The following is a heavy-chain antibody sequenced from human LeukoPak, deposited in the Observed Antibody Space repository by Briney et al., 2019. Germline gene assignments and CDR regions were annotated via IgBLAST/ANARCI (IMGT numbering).Heavy chain of an antibody. CDR2: IYTSGST. Sequence: SETLSLTCTVSGGSISSGSYCWSWIRQPAGKGLEWIGRIYTSGSTNYNPSLKSRVTISVDTSKNQFSLKLSSVTAADTAVYYCAREIIAAAGPFDYWGQGTLVTVSS. D-gene: IGHD6-13*01. J-gene: IGHJ4*02. CDR1: GGSISSGSYC. V-gene: IGHV4-61*02. CDR3: AREIIAAAGPFDY.